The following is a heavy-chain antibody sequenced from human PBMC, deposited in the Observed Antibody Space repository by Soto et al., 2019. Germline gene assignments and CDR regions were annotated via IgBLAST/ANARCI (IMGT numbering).Heavy chain of an antibody. Sequence: QVQLVQSGAEVKKPGSSVKVSCKASGGTFSSYAISWVRQAPGQGLEWMGGIIPIFGTANYAQKFQGRVTITADESTSTAYLELSSLGSEDKAVYYCASEDSGSYRNWLDPWGQGTLVTVSS. D-gene: IGHD1-26*01. V-gene: IGHV1-69*01. J-gene: IGHJ5*02. CDR2: IIPIFGTA. CDR3: ASEDSGSYRNWLDP. CDR1: GGTFSSYA.